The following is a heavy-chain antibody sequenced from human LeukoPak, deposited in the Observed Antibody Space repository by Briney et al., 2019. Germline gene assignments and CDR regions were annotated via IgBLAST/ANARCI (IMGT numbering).Heavy chain of an antibody. Sequence: GGSLRLSCAASGFTFSSYGMSWVRQAPGKGLEWVSAISGSGGSTYYADSVKGRFTISRDNSKNTLYLQMNSLRAEDTAVYYCAKDLVSTVKYYFDYWGQGTLVTVSS. D-gene: IGHD4-17*01. J-gene: IGHJ4*02. CDR2: ISGSGGST. CDR3: AKDLVSTVKYYFDY. V-gene: IGHV3-23*01. CDR1: GFTFSSYG.